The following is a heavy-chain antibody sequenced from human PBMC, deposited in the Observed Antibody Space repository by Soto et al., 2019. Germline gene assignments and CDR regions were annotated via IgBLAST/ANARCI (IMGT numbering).Heavy chain of an antibody. J-gene: IGHJ4*02. CDR2: INSDGSST. Sequence: GSLRLSCAASGFTFSSYWMHWVRQAPGKGLVWVSRINSDGSSTSYADSVKGRFTISRDNAKNTLYLQMNSLRAEDTAVYYCAREVEYGDLYFDYWGQGTLVTVSS. CDR1: GFTFSSYW. CDR3: AREVEYGDLYFDY. V-gene: IGHV3-74*01. D-gene: IGHD4-17*01.